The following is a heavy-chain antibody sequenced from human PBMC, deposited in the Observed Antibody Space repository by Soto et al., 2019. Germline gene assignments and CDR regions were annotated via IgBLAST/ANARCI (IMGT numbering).Heavy chain of an antibody. CDR1: GFTFSNAW. D-gene: IGHD2-15*01. J-gene: IGHJ4*02. CDR3: TTILDYLVVVAASDFDY. Sequence: EVQLVESGGGLVKPGGSLRLSCAASGFTFSNAWMSWVRQAPGKGLEWVGRIKSKTDGGTTDYAAPVKGRFTISRDDSKNTLYLQMNSLNTEDTAVYYCTTILDYLVVVAASDFDYWGQGTLVTVSS. V-gene: IGHV3-15*01. CDR2: IKSKTDGGTT.